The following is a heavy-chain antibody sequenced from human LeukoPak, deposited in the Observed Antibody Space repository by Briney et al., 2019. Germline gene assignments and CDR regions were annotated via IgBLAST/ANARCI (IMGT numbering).Heavy chain of an antibody. V-gene: IGHV1-2*02. CDR1: GYTFTGYY. Sequence: GASVTVSFKASGYTFTGYYMHWLRQAPGQGLEWMGWINPNSGGTNYAQKFQDRVTMTRDRSISTANMELSRLRSDDTAVYYCARATGGSYNYWGQGTLVTVSS. D-gene: IGHD1-26*01. J-gene: IGHJ4*02. CDR3: ARATGGSYNY. CDR2: INPNSGGT.